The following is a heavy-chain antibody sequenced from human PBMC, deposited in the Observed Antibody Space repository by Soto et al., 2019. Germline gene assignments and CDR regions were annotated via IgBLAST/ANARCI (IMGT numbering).Heavy chain of an antibody. Sequence: GGSLGLSGAASGCTFSSYWMSWVRQAPGKGLEWVANIKQDGSEKYYVDSVKGRFTISRDNAKNSLYLQMNSLRAEDTAVYYCARDLASTTIPNYWGQGT. CDR2: IKQDGSEK. CDR1: GCTFSSYW. D-gene: IGHD4-17*01. CDR3: ARDLASTTIPNY. V-gene: IGHV3-7*04. J-gene: IGHJ4*02.